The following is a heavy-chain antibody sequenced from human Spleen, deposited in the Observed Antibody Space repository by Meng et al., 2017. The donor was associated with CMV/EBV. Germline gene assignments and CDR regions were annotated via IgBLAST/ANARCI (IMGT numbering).Heavy chain of an antibody. Sequence: GESLKISCAASGFTFSSYSMNWVRQAPGKGLEWISYIISSSTTKYYADSVKGRVTISRDNAKNSLILQMTSLRAEDTAVYYCATGRTACYSLCFDSWGHGTLVTVSS. V-gene: IGHV3-48*04. D-gene: IGHD2-21*02. CDR3: ATGRTACYSLCFDS. CDR1: GFTFSSYS. CDR2: IISSSTTK. J-gene: IGHJ5*01.